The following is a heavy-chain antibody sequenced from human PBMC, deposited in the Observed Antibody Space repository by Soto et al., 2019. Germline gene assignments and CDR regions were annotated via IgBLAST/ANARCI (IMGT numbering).Heavy chain of an antibody. Sequence: PSETLSLTCTVSGGSVSSGSYYWSWIRQPPGKGLEWIGYIYYSGSTNYNPSLKSRVTISVDTSKNQFSLKLSSVTAADTAVYYCARSDPHYYGSGSYYNGPFDYWGQGT. CDR1: GGSVSSGSYY. CDR2: IYYSGST. J-gene: IGHJ4*02. D-gene: IGHD3-10*01. V-gene: IGHV4-61*01. CDR3: ARSDPHYYGSGSYYNGPFDY.